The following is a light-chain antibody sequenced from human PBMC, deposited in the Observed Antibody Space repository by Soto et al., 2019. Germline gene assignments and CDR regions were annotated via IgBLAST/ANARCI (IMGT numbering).Light chain of an antibody. CDR2: EVL. CDR1: SSDVGGYNF. Sequence: QSALTQPASVSGSPGQSITISCTGTSSDVGGYNFVSWYQQHPGNAPKLIIHEVLNRPSGVSSRFSGSKSGNTASLTISVLQAEDDAVYYCCSHSASIHWVFGGGTKVTVL. CDR3: CSHSASIHWV. V-gene: IGLV2-14*03. J-gene: IGLJ3*02.